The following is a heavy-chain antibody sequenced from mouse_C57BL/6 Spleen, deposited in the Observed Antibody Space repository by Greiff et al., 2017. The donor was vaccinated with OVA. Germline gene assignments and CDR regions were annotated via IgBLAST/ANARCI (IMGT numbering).Heavy chain of an antibody. Sequence: EVKLQESGPGLVKPSQSLSLTCSVTGYSITSGYYWNWIRQFPGNKLEWMGYISYDGSNNYNPSLKNRISITRDTSKNRFFLKLNSVTTEDTATYYCARDQASYYFDYWGKGTTLTVSS. CDR3: ARDQASYYFDY. CDR2: ISYDGSN. J-gene: IGHJ2*01. CDR1: GYSITSGYY. D-gene: IGHD3-2*02. V-gene: IGHV3-6*01.